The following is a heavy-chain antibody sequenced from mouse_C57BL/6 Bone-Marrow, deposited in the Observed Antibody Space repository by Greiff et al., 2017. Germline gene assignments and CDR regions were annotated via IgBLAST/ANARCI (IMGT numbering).Heavy chain of an antibody. V-gene: IGHV1-63*01. Sequence: VQIQQSGAELVRPGTSVKMSCKASGYTFTNYWIGWAKQRPGHGLEWIGDIYPGGGYTNYNEKFKGKGTLTADKSSSTAYMQFSSLTSEDSAIYYCAVYDYDGYYYAMDYWGQGTSVTVSS. J-gene: IGHJ4*01. CDR2: IYPGGGYT. D-gene: IGHD2-4*01. CDR3: AVYDYDGYYYAMDY. CDR1: GYTFTNYW.